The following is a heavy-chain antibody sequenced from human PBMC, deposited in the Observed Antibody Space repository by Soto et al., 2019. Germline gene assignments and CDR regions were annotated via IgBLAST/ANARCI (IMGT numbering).Heavy chain of an antibody. CDR2: ISPYSGNT. CDR3: EIVDNYLTATPQDV. J-gene: IGHJ6*02. Sequence: QVQLVQSGDEVRKPGSSVKVSCKASGYIFVNYGIAWVRQAPGQGLEWMGWISPYSGNTHYASKVQGRLTMTTDTSTSTAYMDLVSLTSVKTDVYDFEIVDNYLTATPQDVWGQGTTVTVSS. V-gene: IGHV1-18*01. CDR1: GYIFVNYG. D-gene: IGHD5-12*01.